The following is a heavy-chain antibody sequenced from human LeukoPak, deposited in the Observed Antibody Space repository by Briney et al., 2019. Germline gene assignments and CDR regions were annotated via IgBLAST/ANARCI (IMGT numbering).Heavy chain of an antibody. CDR1: GFTFSSYA. CDR3: ARDNWKTEYSAVFDY. V-gene: IGHV3-30-3*01. CDR2: ISYDGSNK. Sequence: GGSLRLSCAASGFTFSSYAMLWVRQAPGKGLEWVAVISYDGSNKYYADSVKGRFTISRDNSKNTLYLQMNSLRAEDTAVYYCARDNWKTEYSAVFDYWGQGTLVTVSS. J-gene: IGHJ4*02. D-gene: IGHD1-20*01.